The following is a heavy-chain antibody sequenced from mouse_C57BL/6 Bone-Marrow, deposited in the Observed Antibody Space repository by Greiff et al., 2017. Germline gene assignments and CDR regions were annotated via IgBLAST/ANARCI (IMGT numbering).Heavy chain of an antibody. CDR1: GYTFTSYG. V-gene: IGHV1-81*01. CDR3: ARRGDLLWYPWLAY. J-gene: IGHJ3*01. CDR2: IYPRSGNT. Sequence: QVQLQQSGAELARPGASVKLSCKASGYTFTSYGISWVKQRTGQGLEWIGEIYPRSGNTYYNEKFKGKATLTADKSSSTAYMELRSLTSEDSAVYFCARRGDLLWYPWLAYWGQGTLVTVSA. D-gene: IGHD2-1*01.